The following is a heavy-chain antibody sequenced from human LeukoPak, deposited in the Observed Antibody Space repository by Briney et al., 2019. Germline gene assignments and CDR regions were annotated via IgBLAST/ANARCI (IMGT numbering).Heavy chain of an antibody. CDR3: ARAPLGAVVGIVVVPDNYYMDV. CDR1: GYTFTSYY. Sequence: ASVKVSCKASGYTFTSYYMHWVRQAPGQGLEWMGIMNPSGGSTSYAQKFQGRVTMTRDTSTSTVYMELSSLRSEDTAVYYCARAPLGAVVGIVVVPDNYYMDVWGKGTTVTVSS. D-gene: IGHD2-2*01. CDR2: MNPSGGST. V-gene: IGHV1-46*01. J-gene: IGHJ6*03.